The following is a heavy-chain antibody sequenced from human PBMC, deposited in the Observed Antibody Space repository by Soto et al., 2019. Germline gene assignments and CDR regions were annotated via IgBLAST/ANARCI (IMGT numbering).Heavy chain of an antibody. J-gene: IGHJ6*02. CDR2: VYYTGDT. CDR1: SGPDRSHN. D-gene: IGHD4-17*01. CDR3: VRQGIDYLHGLVDV. Sequence: QVQLQQSGPRLVKPSETLSLTCTVSSGPDRSHNWGWIRQPPGRGLEWIGYVYYTGDTAYNPSLRSRVSISADTSTTDISLTLGSVTAADTAVYYCVRQGIDYLHGLVDVWGQGTTVSVSS. V-gene: IGHV4-59*08.